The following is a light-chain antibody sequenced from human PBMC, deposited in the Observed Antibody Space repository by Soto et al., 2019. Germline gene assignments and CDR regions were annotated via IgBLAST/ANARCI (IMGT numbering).Light chain of an antibody. Sequence: EVMMTQSPATLSVSPGERATLSCRASQSVSNNIAWYQQKSGQAPRLLIYYASTRATGVPARFSGSGSGTEFTLTISSLQSEDFALYYCQQYNYWPPITFGQGTRLEIK. CDR2: YAS. CDR3: QQYNYWPPIT. CDR1: QSVSNN. V-gene: IGKV3-15*01. J-gene: IGKJ5*01.